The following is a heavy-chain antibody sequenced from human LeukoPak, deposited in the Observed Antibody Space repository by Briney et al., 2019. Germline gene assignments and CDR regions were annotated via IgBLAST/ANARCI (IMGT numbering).Heavy chain of an antibody. J-gene: IGHJ3*02. CDR3: ARRPIMYYDSSGHNDAFDI. D-gene: IGHD3-22*01. CDR1: GYTFTSYY. Sequence: ASVKVSCKASGYTFTSYYMHWVRQASGQGLEWMGIINPSGGSTSYAQKFQGRVTMTRGTSTSTVYMELSSLRSEDTAVYYCARRPIMYYDSSGHNDAFDIWGQGTMVTVSS. CDR2: INPSGGST. V-gene: IGHV1-46*01.